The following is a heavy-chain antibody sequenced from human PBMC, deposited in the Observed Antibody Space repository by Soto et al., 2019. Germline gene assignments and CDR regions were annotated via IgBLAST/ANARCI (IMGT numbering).Heavy chain of an antibody. V-gene: IGHV1-69*12. D-gene: IGHD3-22*01. Sequence: QVQLVQSGAEVKKPGSSVKVSCKASGGTFSSYAISWVRQAPGHGLEWMGGIIPIIGTANYAQKFQGRVTITADESTSTAYMELSSLRSEDTAVYYCAKEGDSSGYYPTSDAFDIWGQGTMVTVSS. CDR3: AKEGDSSGYYPTSDAFDI. CDR1: GGTFSSYA. CDR2: IIPIIGTA. J-gene: IGHJ3*02.